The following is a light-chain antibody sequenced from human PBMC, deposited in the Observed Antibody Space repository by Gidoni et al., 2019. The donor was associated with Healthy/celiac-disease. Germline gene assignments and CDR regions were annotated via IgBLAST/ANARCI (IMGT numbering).Light chain of an antibody. J-gene: IGKJ1*01. CDR3: QQYNSYLWP. V-gene: IGKV1-5*01. CDR2: DAC. CDR1: QSISSW. Sequence: DIQMTQSPSTLSASVGDRVTITCRANQSISSWLAWYQQKPGKAPKLLIYDACSLESGVPSRFSGSGSGTEFTLTISSLQPDDFATYYCQQYNSYLWPFGQGTKVEIK.